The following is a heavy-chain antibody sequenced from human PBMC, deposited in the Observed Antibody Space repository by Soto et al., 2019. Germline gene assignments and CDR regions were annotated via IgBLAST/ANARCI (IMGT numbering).Heavy chain of an antibody. V-gene: IGHV3-48*02. Sequence: EVQLVESGGGSVQPGASLTLSCAASGFIFSDYSMNWVRQSPGKGLECISYISSSSSTIHYADSVKGRFTISRDNGKNSLYLQMNSLRDEDTAVYYCVVAGDYDDSGYALVPPSFYYYGMDVWGQGTTVTVSS. CDR2: ISSSSSTI. J-gene: IGHJ6*02. CDR3: VVAGDYDDSGYALVPPSFYYYGMDV. CDR1: GFIFSDYS. D-gene: IGHD3-22*01.